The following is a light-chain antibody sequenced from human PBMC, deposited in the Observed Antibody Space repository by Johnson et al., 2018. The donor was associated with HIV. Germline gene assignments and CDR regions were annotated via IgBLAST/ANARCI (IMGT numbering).Light chain of an antibody. V-gene: IGLV1-51*01. J-gene: IGLJ1*01. CDR3: GTWDSSLSAGGANYV. CDR1: SSNIGNNY. CDR2: DNN. Sequence: QSVLTQPPSVSAAPGQKVTISCSGSSSNIGNNYVSWYQQVPGTAPKLLIYDNNRRPSGIPYRFSGSKSGTSATLGITGLQTGDEADYYCGTWDSSLSAGGANYVFGTGTKVTVL.